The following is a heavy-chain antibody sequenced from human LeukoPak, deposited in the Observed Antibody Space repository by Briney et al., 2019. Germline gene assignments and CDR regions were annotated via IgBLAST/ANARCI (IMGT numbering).Heavy chain of an antibody. V-gene: IGHV3-21*05. CDR1: GFTFSSYS. CDR3: ARDRNWCSGWRCSDAFDI. J-gene: IGHJ3*02. CDR2: ISSSSSYI. Sequence: GGSLRLSCAASGFTFSSYSMNWVRQAPGKGLEWVSYISSSSSYIYYADSVKGRFTISRDNAKNSLYLQMNSLRAEDTAVYYCARDRNWCSGWRCSDAFDIWGQGTMVTVSS. D-gene: IGHD6-19*01.